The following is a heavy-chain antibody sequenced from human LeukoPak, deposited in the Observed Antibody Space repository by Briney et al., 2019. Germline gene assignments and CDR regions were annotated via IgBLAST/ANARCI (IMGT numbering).Heavy chain of an antibody. D-gene: IGHD3-22*01. J-gene: IGHJ3*02. V-gene: IGHV3-21*01. Sequence: GGSLRLSCAASGFTFSSYSMNWVRQAPGKGLEWVSSISSSSSYIYYADSVKGRFTISRDNAKNSLYLQMNSLRAEDTAVYYCARDLQYDSSGPDAFDIWGQGTTVTVSS. CDR2: ISSSSSYI. CDR1: GFTFSSYS. CDR3: ARDLQYDSSGPDAFDI.